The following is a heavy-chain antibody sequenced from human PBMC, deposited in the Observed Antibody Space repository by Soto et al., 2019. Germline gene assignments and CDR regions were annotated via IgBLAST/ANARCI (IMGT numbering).Heavy chain of an antibody. V-gene: IGHV3-7*03. J-gene: IGHJ5*02. D-gene: IGHD3-3*01. CDR2: IKQDGSEK. Sequence: VSVRLSCAASGFTFSSYWMSWVRQAPGKGLEWVANIKQDGSEKYYVDSVKGRFTISRDNAKNSLYLQMNSLRAEDTAVYYCARVRDFCSGLEPWGQVTLFPVPS. CDR1: GFTFSSYW. CDR3: ARVRDFCSGLEP.